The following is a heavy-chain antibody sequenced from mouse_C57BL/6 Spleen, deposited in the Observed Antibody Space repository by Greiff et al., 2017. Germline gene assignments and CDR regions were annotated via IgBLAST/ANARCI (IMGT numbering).Heavy chain of an antibody. CDR2: IYPGDGDT. D-gene: IGHD1-1*01. CDR1: GYAFSSYW. CDR3: ARSGYYGSSYGYFDY. J-gene: IGHJ2*01. V-gene: IGHV1-80*01. Sequence: LQESGAELVKPGASVKISCKASGYAFSSYWMNWVKQRPGKGLEWIGQIYPGDGDTNYNGKFKGKATLTADKSSSTAYMQLSSLTSEDSAVYFCARSGYYGSSYGYFDYWGQGTTLTVSS.